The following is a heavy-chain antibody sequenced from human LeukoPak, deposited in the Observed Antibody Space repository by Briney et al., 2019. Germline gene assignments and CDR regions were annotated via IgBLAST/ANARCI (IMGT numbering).Heavy chain of an antibody. J-gene: IGHJ3*01. D-gene: IGHD1-26*01. CDR3: AKGYSGLLIYALDV. Sequence: GGSLRLSCAASGFTFSSYWMSWVRQAPGKGPEWVGRSRNKGNSDITEYAASVKGRFTISRDDSKNLQFLQMNSLRTEDTAVYHCAKGYSGLLIYALDVWGQGTGVTVSS. V-gene: IGHV3-72*01. CDR2: SRNKGNSDIT. CDR1: GFTFSSYW.